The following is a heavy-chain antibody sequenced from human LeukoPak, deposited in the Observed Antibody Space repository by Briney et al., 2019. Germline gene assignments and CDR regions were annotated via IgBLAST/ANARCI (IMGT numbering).Heavy chain of an antibody. V-gene: IGHV1-2*02. CDR1: GYTFTGYY. J-gene: IGHJ3*02. D-gene: IGHD1-26*01. CDR3: ARDGPRGIVGARGAFDI. Sequence: ASVKVSCKASGYTFTGYYMHWVRQAPGQGLEWMGWINPNSGGTEYAQKFQGRVTMTRDTSISTAYMELSRLRSDDTAVYYCARDGPRGIVGARGAFDIWGQGTMVTVSS. CDR2: INPNSGGT.